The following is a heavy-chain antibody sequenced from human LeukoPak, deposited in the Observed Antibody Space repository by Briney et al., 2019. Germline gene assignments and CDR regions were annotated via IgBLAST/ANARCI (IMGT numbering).Heavy chain of an antibody. Sequence: GGSLRLSCAASGFTFSSYSMNWVRQAPGKGLEWVAVIWYDGSNKYYADSVKGRFTISRDNSKNTLYLQMNSLRAEDTAVYYCARTGCSSTSCYYYYYMDVWGKGTTVTVSS. CDR2: IWYDGSNK. D-gene: IGHD2-2*01. V-gene: IGHV3-33*08. J-gene: IGHJ6*03. CDR3: ARTGCSSTSCYYYYYMDV. CDR1: GFTFSSYS.